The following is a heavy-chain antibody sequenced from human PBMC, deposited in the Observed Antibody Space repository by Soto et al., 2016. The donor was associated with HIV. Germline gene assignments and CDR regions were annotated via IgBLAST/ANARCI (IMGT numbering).Heavy chain of an antibody. CDR1: GFTFSNYW. CDR3: ARDRSYYGSGSYSRAGWFDP. Sequence: EVQLVESGGGLVQPGGSLRLSCAASGFTFSNYWMSWVRQAPGKGLEWVANIKQDGSEEYYVDSVKGRFTISRDNAKNSLYLQMNSLRVEDTAVYYCARDRSYYGSGSYSRAGWFDPWGQGPWS. V-gene: IGHV3-7*04. CDR2: IKQDGSEE. J-gene: IGHJ5*02. D-gene: IGHD3-10*01.